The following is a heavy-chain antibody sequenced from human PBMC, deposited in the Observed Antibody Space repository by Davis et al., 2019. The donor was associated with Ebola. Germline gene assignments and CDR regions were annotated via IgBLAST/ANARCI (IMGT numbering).Heavy chain of an antibody. V-gene: IGHV4-30-4*01. Sequence: SETLSLTCTVSGGSITSGDFYWTWIRQSPGKGLEWIGHISHSGSTYYNPSLKSRVTISVDTARDQFSLRLRSVTAADTAVYYCARVRVSRFDPWGQGTLVTVSS. CDR1: GGSITSGDFY. J-gene: IGHJ5*02. CDR3: ARVRVSRFDP. CDR2: ISHSGST.